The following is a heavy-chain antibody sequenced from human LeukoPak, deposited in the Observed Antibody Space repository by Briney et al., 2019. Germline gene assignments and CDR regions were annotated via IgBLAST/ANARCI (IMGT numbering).Heavy chain of an antibody. CDR1: GGSFSGYY. V-gene: IGHV4-34*01. Sequence: SETLSLTCAVYGGSFSGYYWSWIRQPPGKGLEWIGEINHSGSTNYNPSLKSRVTISVDTSKNQFSLMLSSVTAADTAVYYCARGIAAAGKGEDYWGQGTLVTVSS. CDR2: INHSGST. D-gene: IGHD6-13*01. CDR3: ARGIAAAGKGEDY. J-gene: IGHJ4*02.